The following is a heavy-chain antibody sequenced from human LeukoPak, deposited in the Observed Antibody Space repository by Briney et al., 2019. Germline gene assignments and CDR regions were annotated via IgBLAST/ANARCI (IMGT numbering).Heavy chain of an antibody. D-gene: IGHD4-23*01. CDR2: IYYSGST. J-gene: IGHJ1*01. CDR3: ARYLDYGGNSRVFQH. V-gene: IGHV4-59*12. CDR1: GGSISSYY. Sequence: SETLSLTCTVSGGSISSYYWGWIRQPPGKGLEWIGYIYYSGSTNYNPSLKSRVTISVDTSKNQFSLKLSSVTAADTAFYYCARYLDYGGNSRVFQHWGQGTLVTVSS.